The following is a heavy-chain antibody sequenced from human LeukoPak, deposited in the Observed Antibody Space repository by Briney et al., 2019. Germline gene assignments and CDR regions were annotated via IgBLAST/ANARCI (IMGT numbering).Heavy chain of an antibody. CDR2: ILYDGNNK. D-gene: IGHD1-26*01. CDR3: AREVASGSCFDY. Sequence: PGRSLRLSCAASGFTFSNYAMHWVRQAPGKGLEWVAVILYDGNNKYYADSVKGRFTISRDNSKNTLYLQMNSLRDEDTAVYYCAREVASGSCFDYWGQGTLVTVSS. CDR1: GFTFSNYA. V-gene: IGHV3-30-3*01. J-gene: IGHJ4*02.